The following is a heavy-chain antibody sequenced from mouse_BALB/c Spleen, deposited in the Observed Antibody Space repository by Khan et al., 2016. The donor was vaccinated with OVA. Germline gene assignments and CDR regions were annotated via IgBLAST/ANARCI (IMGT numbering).Heavy chain of an antibody. D-gene: IGHD2-10*01. V-gene: IGHV5-6*01. CDR2: ISSGGLYT. CDR1: GFTFSSYG. J-gene: IGHJ4*01. Sequence: EVELVESGGDLVKPGGSLKVSCAASGFTFSSYGMSWVRQTPDKRLEWVATISSGGLYTYFPDSVKGRFTISRDNANNTPYLQMTSLKSEDTAMYYCARAYYGNDYYAMDYWGQGTSVTVSS. CDR3: ARAYYGNDYYAMDY.